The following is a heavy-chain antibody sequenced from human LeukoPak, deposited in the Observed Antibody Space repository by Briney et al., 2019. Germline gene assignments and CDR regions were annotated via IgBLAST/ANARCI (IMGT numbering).Heavy chain of an antibody. CDR3: ARHMALRRDWFDP. Sequence: ASVTVSYKASVYTFTVYYMHLVRQAPGQGLESMGWINPNSGGTNYVQKFQGRVTMTRDTSISTASMELSRLRSDDTAVYYCARHMALRRDWFDPWGQGTLVTVSS. V-gene: IGHV1-2*02. D-gene: IGHD2-21*01. J-gene: IGHJ5*02. CDR2: INPNSGGT. CDR1: VYTFTVYY.